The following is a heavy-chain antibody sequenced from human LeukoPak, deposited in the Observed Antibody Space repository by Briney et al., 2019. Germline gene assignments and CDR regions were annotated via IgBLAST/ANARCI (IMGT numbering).Heavy chain of an antibody. Sequence: SETLSLTCTVSGGSISSYYWSWIRQPPGKGLEWTGYIYYSGSTNYNPSLKSRVTISVDTSKNQFSLKLSSVTAADTAVYYCARGAAGRYYDIRSHAFDIWGQGTMVTVSP. CDR1: GGSISSYY. J-gene: IGHJ3*02. D-gene: IGHD3-22*01. CDR3: ARGAAGRYYDIRSHAFDI. V-gene: IGHV4-59*01. CDR2: IYYSGST.